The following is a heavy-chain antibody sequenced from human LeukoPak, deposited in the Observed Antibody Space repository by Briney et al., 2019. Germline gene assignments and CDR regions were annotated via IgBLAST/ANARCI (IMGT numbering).Heavy chain of an antibody. V-gene: IGHV3-30*03. CDR2: ISYDGSNK. CDR3: ATGGSYYAADY. J-gene: IGHJ4*02. Sequence: GGSLRLSCAASGFTFSSYGMHWVRQAPGKGLEWVAVISYDGSNKYYADSVKGRFTISRDNSKNTLYLQMNSLRAEDTAVYYCATGGSYYAADYWGQGTLVTVSS. CDR1: GFTFSSYG. D-gene: IGHD1-26*01.